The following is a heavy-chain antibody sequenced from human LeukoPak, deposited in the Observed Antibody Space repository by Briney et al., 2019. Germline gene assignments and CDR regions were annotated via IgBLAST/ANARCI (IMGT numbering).Heavy chain of an antibody. D-gene: IGHD1-26*01. CDR1: GGSISSYY. CDR3: ARTQERDKIVDY. Sequence: KPSETLSLTCTVFGGSISSYYWSWIRQPAGKGLEWIGRIYTSGSTNYNPSLKSRVTVSVDTSKNQFSLRLSSVTAADTAVYYCARTQERDKIVDYWGQGTLVTVSS. CDR2: IYTSGST. J-gene: IGHJ4*02. V-gene: IGHV4-4*07.